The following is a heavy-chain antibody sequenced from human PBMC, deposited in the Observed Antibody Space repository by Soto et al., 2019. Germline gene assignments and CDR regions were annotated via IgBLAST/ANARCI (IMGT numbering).Heavy chain of an antibody. CDR3: ARWYSSGRTHRDN. Sequence: PSETLSLTCTVSGGSVSSDSYYWSWIRQPPGKGLEWIGSIYYSGSSNYNPSLKSRVTISVDTSKNRFSLQLSSVTAADTAGYYCARWYSSGRTHRDNWGQGTLETVSS. J-gene: IGHJ4*02. CDR2: IYYSGSS. CDR1: GGSVSSDSYY. D-gene: IGHD6-19*01. V-gene: IGHV4-61*01.